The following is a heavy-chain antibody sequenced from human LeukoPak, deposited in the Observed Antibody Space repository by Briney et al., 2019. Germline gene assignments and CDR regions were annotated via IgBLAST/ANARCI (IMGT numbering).Heavy chain of an antibody. Sequence: PSETLSLTCTDSGGSISSYYWSWIRQPPGEGLEWIGRIYTSGRTNYNPPLKSRVTMPVDKSENRFSRMLSSTTAAHTARHYCTGVVQQGYYYMGVWGKRTTVTVSS. CDR1: GGSISSYY. CDR2: IYTSGRT. J-gene: IGHJ6*03. V-gene: IGHV4-4*07. D-gene: IGHD4/OR15-4a*01. CDR3: TGVVQQGYYYMGV.